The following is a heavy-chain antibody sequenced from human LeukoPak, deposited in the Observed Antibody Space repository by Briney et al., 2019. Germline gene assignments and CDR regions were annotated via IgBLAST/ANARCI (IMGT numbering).Heavy chain of an antibody. CDR1: GYTFTSYD. V-gene: IGHV1-8*01. CDR3: ARASPGGNWFDP. CDR2: MNPNSGNT. D-gene: IGHD3-10*01. Sequence: ASVKVSCKASGYTFTSYDINWVRQATGQGLEWMGWMNPNSGNTGYAQKFQGRVTMIRNTSISTAYMELSSLRSEDTAVYYCARASPGGNWFDPWGQGTLVTVSS. J-gene: IGHJ5*02.